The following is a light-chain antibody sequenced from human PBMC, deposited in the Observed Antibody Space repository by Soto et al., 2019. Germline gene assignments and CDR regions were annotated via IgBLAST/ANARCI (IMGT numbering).Light chain of an antibody. CDR3: QQRAGWPPT. Sequence: EIVLTQSPATVSLSPGERATPSCWASQSLSSYLAWYQQKPGQAPRLLIYDASNRANGIPARFTGSGSGTDFTLTISSLEPEDFAVYFCQQRAGWPPTFGGGTKVDIK. V-gene: IGKV3-11*01. CDR2: DAS. J-gene: IGKJ4*01. CDR1: QSLSSY.